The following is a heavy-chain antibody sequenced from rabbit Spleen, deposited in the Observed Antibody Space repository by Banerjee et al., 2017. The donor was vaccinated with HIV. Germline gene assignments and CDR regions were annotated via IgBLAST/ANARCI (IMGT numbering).Heavy chain of an antibody. CDR3: ARDSGSSFSSYGMDL. CDR2: IAGDSSGFT. CDR1: GIDFSSTYY. Sequence: VESGGDLVKPGASLTLTCTASGIDFSSTYYMGWVRQAPGKGLEWISCIAGDSSGFTYSATWAKGRFTVSKTSSTTVTLQMTSLTAADTATYFCARDSGSSFSSYGMDLWGPGTLVTVS. V-gene: IGHV1S40*01. J-gene: IGHJ6*01. D-gene: IGHD8-1*01.